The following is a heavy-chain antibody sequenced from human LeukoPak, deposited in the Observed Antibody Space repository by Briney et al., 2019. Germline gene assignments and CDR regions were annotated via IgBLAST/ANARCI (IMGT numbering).Heavy chain of an antibody. V-gene: IGHV5-51*01. CDR2: IYPGDSDT. CDR3: ARSRGLIYPFDAFDI. Sequence: GESLKISCKGSGYSFTSYWIGWVRQMPGKGLEWMGIIYPGDSDTRYSPSFQGQVTISADKSISTAYLQWSSLKASDTAMYYCARSRGLIYPFDAFDIWGQGTMVTVSS. D-gene: IGHD5-12*01. J-gene: IGHJ3*02. CDR1: GYSFTSYW.